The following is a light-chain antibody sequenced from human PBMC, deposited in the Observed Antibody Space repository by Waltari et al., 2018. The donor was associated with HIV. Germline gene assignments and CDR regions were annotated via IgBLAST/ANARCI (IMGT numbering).Light chain of an antibody. CDR3: NSYATSNIVV. J-gene: IGLJ2*01. Sequence: QSALTQPASVSVFPGQSITISCTGSSSDVGGYNYVSWYQQFPGKAPKLLIFEVSNRPSGVSDRFSGSKSGNTASLTISGLQAEDEADYYCNSYATSNIVVFGGGTKVTVL. CDR1: SSDVGGYNY. CDR2: EVS. V-gene: IGLV2-14*01.